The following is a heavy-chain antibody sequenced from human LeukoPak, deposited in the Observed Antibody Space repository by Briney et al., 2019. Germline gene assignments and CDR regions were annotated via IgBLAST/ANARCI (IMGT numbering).Heavy chain of an antibody. V-gene: IGHV3-23*01. CDR3: AKNELWLFDY. CDR1: GFTFSTYG. CDR2: ISTAGGST. Sequence: GGSLRLSCAASGFTFSTYGMSWVRQAPGQGLEWVSSISTAGGSTQYADSVKGRFTISRDNSKNTLYLQMNSLRAEDTAVYYCAKNELWLFDYWGQGSLVTVSS. J-gene: IGHJ4*02. D-gene: IGHD6-19*01.